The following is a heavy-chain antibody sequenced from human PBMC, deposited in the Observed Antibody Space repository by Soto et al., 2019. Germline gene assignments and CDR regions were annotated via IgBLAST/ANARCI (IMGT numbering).Heavy chain of an antibody. V-gene: IGHV3-23*01. J-gene: IGHJ4*02. D-gene: IGHD6-13*01. CDR2: ISGPGGVI. Sequence: EVQLLESGGGLVQPGRSLTLSCAASGFTFRSFAISWVRQAPGKGLEWVSTISGPGGVIYYSDSVKGRFTISRDSSRNTVYLQMNGLRADDTAVYYCAKDRTEDDSSWYDSYDYWGQGTLVTVSS. CDR3: AKDRTEDDSSWYDSYDY. CDR1: GFTFRSFA.